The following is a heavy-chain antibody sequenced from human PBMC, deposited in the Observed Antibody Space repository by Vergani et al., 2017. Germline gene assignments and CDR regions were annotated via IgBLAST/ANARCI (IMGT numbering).Heavy chain of an antibody. D-gene: IGHD3-3*01. J-gene: IGHJ4*02. CDR2: ISYDGSNK. CDR3: AKEEWLSFDY. CDR1: GFTFSSYG. V-gene: IGHV3-30*18. Sequence: QVQLVESGGGVVQPGRSLRLSCAASGFTFSSYGVHWVRQAPGKGLEWVAVISYDGSNKYYADSVKGRFTISRDNSKNTLYLQMNSLRAEDTAVYYCAKEEWLSFDYWGQGTLVTVSS.